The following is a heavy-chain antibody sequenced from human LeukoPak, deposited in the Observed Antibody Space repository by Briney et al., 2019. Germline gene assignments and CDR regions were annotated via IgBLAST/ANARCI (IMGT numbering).Heavy chain of an antibody. Sequence: SETLSLTCTVSGGSISSYYWSWIRQPPGKGLEWIGYIYYSGSTNYNPSLKSRVTISVDTSKNQFSLKLSSVTAADTAVYYCARDPGSYWFDYWGQGTLVTVSS. V-gene: IGHV4-59*12. D-gene: IGHD1-26*01. CDR3: ARDPGSYWFDY. J-gene: IGHJ4*02. CDR1: GGSISSYY. CDR2: IYYSGST.